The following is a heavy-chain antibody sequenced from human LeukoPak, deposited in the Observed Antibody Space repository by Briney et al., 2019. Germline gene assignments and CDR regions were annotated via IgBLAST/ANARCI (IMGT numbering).Heavy chain of an antibody. CDR1: GGSISSSSYY. CDR3: AKAVLLWFGELFDWFDP. Sequence: PSETLSLTCTVSGGSISSSSYYWGWIRQPPGKGLEWIGSIYYSGSTYYNPSLKSRVTISVDTSKNQFSLKLSSWTAADTAVYYCAKAVLLWFGELFDWFDPWGQGTLVTVSS. D-gene: IGHD3-10*01. CDR2: IYYSGST. V-gene: IGHV4-39*01. J-gene: IGHJ5*02.